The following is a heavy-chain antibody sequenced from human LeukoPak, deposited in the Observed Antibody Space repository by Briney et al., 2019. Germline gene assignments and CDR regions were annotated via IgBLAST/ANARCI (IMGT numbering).Heavy chain of an antibody. CDR1: GYTFTSYG. Sequence: ASVKVSCKASGYTFTSYGISCVRQAPGQGLEWMGWISAYNGNTNYAQKLQGRVTMTTDTSTSTAYMELRSLRSDDTAVYYCARGRDGYNGPDDAFDIWGQGTMVTVSS. CDR3: ARGRDGYNGPDDAFDI. D-gene: IGHD5-24*01. J-gene: IGHJ3*02. CDR2: ISAYNGNT. V-gene: IGHV1-18*01.